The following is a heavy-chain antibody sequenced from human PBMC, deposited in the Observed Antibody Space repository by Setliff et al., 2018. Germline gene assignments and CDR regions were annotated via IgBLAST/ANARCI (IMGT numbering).Heavy chain of an antibody. D-gene: IGHD3-22*01. Sequence: PSETLSLTCAVYGGSFSTYYWIWIRQPPGKGLEWIGEINHSGSTNYNPSLKRRVTISEDMSKNQVSLTLTSVTAADTAVYYCARGPTIVDWFFDLWGRGTLVTVSS. J-gene: IGHJ2*01. CDR1: GGSFSTYY. CDR3: ARGPTIVDWFFDL. V-gene: IGHV4-34*01. CDR2: INHSGST.